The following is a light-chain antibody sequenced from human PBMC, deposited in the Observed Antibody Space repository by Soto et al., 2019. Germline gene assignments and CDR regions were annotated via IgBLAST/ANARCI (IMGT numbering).Light chain of an antibody. J-gene: IGKJ4*01. CDR3: QQYGNSLT. Sequence: SVLTQSPGTLSLSPGEGATLSCRASQNIKKNFLAWYQQRPGQAPRLLIHAASIRSTGTPDRFTGSACGTDFTLLLSSLEPEDCAVYYCQQYGNSLTFGGGNRVEIK. CDR1: QNIKKNF. CDR2: AAS. V-gene: IGKV3-20*01.